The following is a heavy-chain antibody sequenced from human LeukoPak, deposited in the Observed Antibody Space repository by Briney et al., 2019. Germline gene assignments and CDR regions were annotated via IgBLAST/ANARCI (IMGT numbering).Heavy chain of an antibody. V-gene: IGHV4-30-4*08. CDR1: CGSISSGDYY. Sequence: KPSETLFLTCTFSCGSISSGDYYLGWIRPPPGEGLGWIGYIYYSGSTYYNPSLKSRVTISVDTSKNQFSLKLSSVTAADTAVYYCASYDFWSGYLDYWGQGTLVTVSS. CDR3: ASYDFWSGYLDY. D-gene: IGHD3-3*01. CDR2: IYYSGST. J-gene: IGHJ4*02.